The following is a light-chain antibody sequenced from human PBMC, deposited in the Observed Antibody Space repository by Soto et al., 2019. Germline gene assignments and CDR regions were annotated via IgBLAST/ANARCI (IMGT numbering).Light chain of an antibody. Sequence: EIAMTQSPVTLSASPGERVTLSCRASQSVNINLAWYQQRPGQAPRVLIYGASNRASGIPDRFSGSGSGTDFTLTISSLEPDDFALYYGQQYKDWPPITFGGGTRVEIK. V-gene: IGKV3D-15*01. CDR3: QQYKDWPPIT. CDR1: QSVNIN. CDR2: GAS. J-gene: IGKJ4*01.